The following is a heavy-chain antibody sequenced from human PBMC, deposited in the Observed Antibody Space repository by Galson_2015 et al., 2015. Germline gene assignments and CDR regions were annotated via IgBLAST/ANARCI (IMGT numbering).Heavy chain of an antibody. Sequence: PALVKPTQTLTLTCAFSGFSLSTSGMCVSWIRQPPGKALEWLALIDWDDDKYYSTSLKTRFTISKDTSKNQVVLTMTNMDPVDTATYYCARIRSSSWENWFDPWGQGTLVTVSS. V-gene: IGHV2-70*01. CDR2: IDWDDDK. CDR3: ARIRSSSWENWFDP. J-gene: IGHJ5*02. CDR1: GFSLSTSGMC. D-gene: IGHD6-13*01.